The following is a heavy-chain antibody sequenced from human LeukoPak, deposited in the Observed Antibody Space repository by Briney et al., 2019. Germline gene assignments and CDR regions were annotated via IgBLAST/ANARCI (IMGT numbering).Heavy chain of an antibody. CDR2: IRYDGSNK. CDR3: ARGNTQGYSYGYHYFDY. D-gene: IGHD5-18*01. V-gene: IGHV3-30*02. J-gene: IGHJ4*02. CDR1: GFTFSSYG. Sequence: GGSLRLSCAASGFTFSSYGMHWVRQAPGKGLEWVAFIRYDGSNKYYADSVKGRFTISRDNSKNTLYLQMNSLRAEDTAVYYCARGNTQGYSYGYHYFDYWGQGTLVTVSS.